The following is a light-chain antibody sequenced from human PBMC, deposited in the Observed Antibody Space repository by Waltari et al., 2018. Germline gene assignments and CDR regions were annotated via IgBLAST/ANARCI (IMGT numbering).Light chain of an antibody. J-gene: IGKJ3*01. CDR2: RAS. CDR1: QGIAFD. Sequence: DIPMTQSPSSLPASIGDRVTITCRTSQGIAFDLNWYQQKPGQAPKLLIYRASNLQSGVPSRFSGRGSGTDFTLSIRSLQPEDFATYYCQHSFTTPPSFGPGTKVDV. V-gene: IGKV1-39*01. CDR3: QHSFTTPPS.